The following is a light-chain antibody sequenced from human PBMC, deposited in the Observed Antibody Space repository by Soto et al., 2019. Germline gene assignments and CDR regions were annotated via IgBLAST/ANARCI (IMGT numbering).Light chain of an antibody. CDR3: QQYNDWPT. CDR1: QSVSSN. J-gene: IGKJ1*01. CDR2: GAS. Sequence: EVRMSQSPATLSVSLGDRATLSCRASQSVSSNLAWYQLKPGQAPRLLLYGASTRATGIPARFSGSGSGTEFTLTISSLQSEDFAVYYCQQYNDWPTLGQGTKVDVK. V-gene: IGKV3-15*01.